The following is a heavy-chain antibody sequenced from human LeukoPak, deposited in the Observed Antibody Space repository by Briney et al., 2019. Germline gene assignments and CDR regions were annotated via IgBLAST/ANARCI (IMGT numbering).Heavy chain of an antibody. Sequence: SVKVSCKASGGTFSSYAISWVRQAPGRGLEWMGRITPIFGTANYAQKFQGRVTITTDESTSTAYMELSSLRSEDTAVYYCARGKRRVYSVGFDYWGQGTLVTVSS. J-gene: IGHJ4*02. V-gene: IGHV1-69*05. CDR3: ARGKRRVYSVGFDY. D-gene: IGHD5/OR15-5a*01. CDR1: GGTFSSYA. CDR2: ITPIFGTA.